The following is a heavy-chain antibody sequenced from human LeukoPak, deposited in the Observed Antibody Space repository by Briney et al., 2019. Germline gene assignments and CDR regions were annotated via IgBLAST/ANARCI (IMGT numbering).Heavy chain of an antibody. CDR2: ISSNGGST. CDR3: ARDPGAAMVTCYYYYYGMDV. J-gene: IGHJ6*04. D-gene: IGHD5-18*01. Sequence: PGGSLRLSCSASGFTFSSYAMHWVRQAPGKGLEYVSAISSNGGSTYYADSVKGRFTISRDNSKNTLYPQMSSLRAEDTAVYYCARDPGAAMVTCYYYYYGMDVWGKGTTVTVSS. CDR1: GFTFSSYA. V-gene: IGHV3-64D*06.